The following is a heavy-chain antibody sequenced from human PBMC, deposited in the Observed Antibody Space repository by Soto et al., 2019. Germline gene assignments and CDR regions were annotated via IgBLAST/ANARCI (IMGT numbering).Heavy chain of an antibody. CDR1: GFTFSSYG. D-gene: IGHD3-10*01. V-gene: IGHV3-30*18. Sequence: QVQLVESGGSVVQPGRSLRLSCAASGFTFSSYGMHWVRQAPGKGLEWVTGILYDGSDKYYADSVKGRFTISRENSKNILYLQMNSLRTQDSVVYYCAKAGGGFGDFVHHWGQGTLVTVSS. J-gene: IGHJ4*02. CDR3: AKAGGGFGDFVHH. CDR2: ILYDGSDK.